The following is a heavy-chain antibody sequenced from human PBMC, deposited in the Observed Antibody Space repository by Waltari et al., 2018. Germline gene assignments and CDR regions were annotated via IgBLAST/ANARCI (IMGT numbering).Heavy chain of an antibody. D-gene: IGHD6-13*01. CDR3: ARVQQQLVNYYYYMDV. V-gene: IGHV4-31*03. CDR1: GGSISSGGYY. CDR2: IYYSGST. Sequence: QVQLQESGPGLVKPSQTLSLTCTVSGGSISSGGYYWSWIRQHPGKGLEWIGYIYYSGSTYYNPSLKSRVTISVDTSKNQFSLKLSSVTAADTAVYYCARVQQQLVNYYYYMDVWGKGTTVTVSS. J-gene: IGHJ6*03.